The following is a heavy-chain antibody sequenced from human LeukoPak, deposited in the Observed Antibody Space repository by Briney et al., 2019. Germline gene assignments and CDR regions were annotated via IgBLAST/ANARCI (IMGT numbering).Heavy chain of an antibody. Sequence: GGSLRLSCVASGFTFTNYDINWVRQVPGKGLEWVSSISSGGSSIYYADSLRGRFTISRDNAKNSLYLQMNSLRAEDAAVYYCARVSTVVRSFDYWGQGTLVTVSS. CDR3: ARVSTVVRSFDY. J-gene: IGHJ4*02. CDR1: GFTFTNYD. D-gene: IGHD4-23*01. CDR2: ISSGGSSI. V-gene: IGHV3-21*01.